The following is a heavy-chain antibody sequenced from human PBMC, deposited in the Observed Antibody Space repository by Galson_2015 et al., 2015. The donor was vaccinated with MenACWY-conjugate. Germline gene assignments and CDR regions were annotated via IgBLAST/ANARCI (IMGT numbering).Heavy chain of an antibody. CDR3: AREGTGYCRSHRCVSSSSYQYYYGMAV. V-gene: IGHV1-18*01. D-gene: IGHD2-2*01. J-gene: IGHJ6*02. CDR1: GYIFTSYG. CDR2: ISVYNGNT. Sequence: SVKVSCKASGYIFTSYGISWVRQAPGQGLEGMGWISVYNGNTSYAQNLQGRGTGTKDTSTANACMELRIMRSDDTAVYYCAREGTGYCRSHRCVSSSSYQYYYGMAVWGQGTTVPVSS.